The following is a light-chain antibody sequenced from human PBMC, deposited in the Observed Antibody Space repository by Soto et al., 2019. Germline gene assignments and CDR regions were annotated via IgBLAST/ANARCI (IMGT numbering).Light chain of an antibody. CDR3: SSYTSSSTLV. Sequence: QSALTQPASVSGSPGQSITISCTGTSSDVGGYNYVSWYQQHPGKAPKLMIYEVSNRPSGVSNRFSGSKSGNTASLTISGLXAEDEADYYCSSYTSSSTLVFGGGTKVTVL. J-gene: IGLJ2*01. CDR1: SSDVGGYNY. CDR2: EVS. V-gene: IGLV2-14*01.